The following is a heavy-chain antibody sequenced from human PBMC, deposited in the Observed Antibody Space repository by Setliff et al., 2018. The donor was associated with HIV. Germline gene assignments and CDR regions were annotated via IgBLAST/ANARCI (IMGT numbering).Heavy chain of an antibody. D-gene: IGHD3-3*01. CDR3: ARLGDFWSGYYYFDY. CDR2: INPSGDST. Sequence: SVKVSCKASGYTFTSYYMHWVRQAPGQGLEWMGIINPSGDSTSYAQKFQGRVTMTRDTSTDTVYMELSSLRSEDTAVYYCARLGDFWSGYYYFDYWGQGTLVTVSS. J-gene: IGHJ4*02. V-gene: IGHV1-46*01. CDR1: GYTFTSYY.